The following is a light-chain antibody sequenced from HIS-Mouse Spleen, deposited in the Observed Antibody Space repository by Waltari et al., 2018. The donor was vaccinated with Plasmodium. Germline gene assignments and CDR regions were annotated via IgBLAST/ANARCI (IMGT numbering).Light chain of an antibody. CDR3: YSTDSSGNHRV. Sequence: SYELTQPPSVSVSPGQPASITCSGDALPKKYDYWYQQKSGPAPVLVIYEDSKRPSGMHDIFAGSSSGTIATLTISGDQVEDEADYYCYSTDSSGNHRVVGGGTKL. CDR2: EDS. J-gene: IGLJ3*02. V-gene: IGLV3-10*01. CDR1: ALPKKY.